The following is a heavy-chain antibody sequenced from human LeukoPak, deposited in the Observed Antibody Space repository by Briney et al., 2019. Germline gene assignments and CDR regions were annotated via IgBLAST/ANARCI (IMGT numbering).Heavy chain of an antibody. CDR1: GGSISSSSYY. V-gene: IGHV4-39*07. Sequence: SETLSLTCTVSGGSISSSSYYWGWIRQPPGKGLEWIGSIYYSGSTYYNPSLKSRVTISVDTSKNQFSLKLSSVTAADTAVYYCMMGSGSYTLCYFDYWGQGTLVTVSS. CDR3: MMGSGSYTLCYFDY. J-gene: IGHJ4*02. D-gene: IGHD3-10*01. CDR2: IYYSGST.